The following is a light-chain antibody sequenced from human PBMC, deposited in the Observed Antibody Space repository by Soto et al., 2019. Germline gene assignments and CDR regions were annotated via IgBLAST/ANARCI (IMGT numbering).Light chain of an antibody. Sequence: EIVMTQSPGTLSVSPVDRVTLSCMASQSVRSNSAWYQQKPGQAPRLLFYGASTRASGIPARFSGSGYGTEFTLTISSLQSEDFAIYYCQQYNTWPLTFGGGTKVDIK. CDR2: GAS. CDR3: QQYNTWPLT. CDR1: QSVRSN. V-gene: IGKV3-15*01. J-gene: IGKJ4*01.